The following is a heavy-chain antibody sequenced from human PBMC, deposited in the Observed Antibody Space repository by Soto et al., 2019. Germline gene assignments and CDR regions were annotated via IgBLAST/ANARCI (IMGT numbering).Heavy chain of an antibody. CDR2: IYPGDSDT. Sequence: GESLKISCKGSGYSFTSYWIDWVRQMPGKGLEWMGIIYPGDSDTRYSPSFQGQVTISADKSISTAYLQWSSLKASDTAMYYCARLFTMVRGVILDAFDIWGQGTMVTVSS. CDR1: GYSFTSYW. V-gene: IGHV5-51*01. D-gene: IGHD3-10*01. CDR3: ARLFTMVRGVILDAFDI. J-gene: IGHJ3*02.